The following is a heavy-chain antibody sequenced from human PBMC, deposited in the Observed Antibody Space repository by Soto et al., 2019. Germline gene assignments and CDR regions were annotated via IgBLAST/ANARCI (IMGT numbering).Heavy chain of an antibody. J-gene: IGHJ3*02. V-gene: IGHV3-33*01. CDR1: GFTFSSYG. CDR2: IWYDGSNK. Sequence: QVQLVESGGGVVQPGRSLRLSCAASGFTFSSYGMHWVRQAPGKGLEWVAVIWYDGSNKYYADSVKGRFTISRDNSKNTLYLQMNSLRAEDTAVYYCARDQYGGAANGAFDIWGQGTMVTVSS. CDR3: ARDQYGGAANGAFDI. D-gene: IGHD3-16*01.